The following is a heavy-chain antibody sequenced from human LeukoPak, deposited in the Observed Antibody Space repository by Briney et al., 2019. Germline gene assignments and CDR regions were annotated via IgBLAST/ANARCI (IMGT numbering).Heavy chain of an antibody. D-gene: IGHD2-15*01. CDR1: GGTFMRHS. Sequence: SVKVSCKASGGTFMRHSISWVRQAPGQGLEWMGGIIPILAAADYPQKFQGRVTITADESTSTAYMELSSLRSEDTAVYYCARDHGLLRTFDIWGQGTMVTVSS. CDR3: ARDHGLLRTFDI. V-gene: IGHV1-69*13. CDR2: IIPILAAA. J-gene: IGHJ3*02.